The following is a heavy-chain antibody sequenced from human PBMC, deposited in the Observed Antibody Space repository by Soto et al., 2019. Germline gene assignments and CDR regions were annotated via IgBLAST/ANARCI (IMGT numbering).Heavy chain of an antibody. D-gene: IGHD3-22*01. CDR2: IYYSGST. V-gene: IGHV4-59*01. CDR3: ARDRKSSGYYYSSYYYYGMDV. CDR1: GGSISSYY. J-gene: IGHJ6*02. Sequence: PSETLSLTCTVSGGSISSYYWSWIRQPPGKGLEWIGYIYYSGSTNYNPSLKSRVTISVDRSKNQFSLKLSSVTAADTAVYYCARDRKSSGYYYSSYYYYGMDVWGQGTTVTVSS.